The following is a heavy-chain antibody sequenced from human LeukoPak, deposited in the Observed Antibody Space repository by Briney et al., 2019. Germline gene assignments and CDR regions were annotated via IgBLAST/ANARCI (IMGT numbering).Heavy chain of an antibody. CDR1: GFTFSSHW. Sequence: GGSLRLSCADSGFTFSSHWMHWVRQAPGKGLEWVSYISSSSSTIYYADSVKGRFTISRDNAKNSLYLQMNSLRAEDTAVYYCARSDYYHMDVWGKGTTVTVSS. V-gene: IGHV3-48*01. J-gene: IGHJ6*03. CDR3: ARSDYYHMDV. CDR2: ISSSSSTI.